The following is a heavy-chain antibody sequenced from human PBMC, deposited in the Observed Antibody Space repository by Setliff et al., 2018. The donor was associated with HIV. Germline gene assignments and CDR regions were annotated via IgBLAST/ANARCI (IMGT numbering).Heavy chain of an antibody. CDR2: INVGNGNT. V-gene: IGHV1-3*01. Sequence: ASVKVSCKASGYTFISFAIHWVRQAPGQRLEWMGWINVGNGNTKYSQNFPGRVTFTRDTFANTAYMELRSLTSDDTAVYYCARDGFRAGYSSTTSCSDLDYWGQGTLVTVSS. CDR3: ARDGFRAGYSSTTSCSDLDY. J-gene: IGHJ4*02. CDR1: GYTFISFA. D-gene: IGHD2-2*03.